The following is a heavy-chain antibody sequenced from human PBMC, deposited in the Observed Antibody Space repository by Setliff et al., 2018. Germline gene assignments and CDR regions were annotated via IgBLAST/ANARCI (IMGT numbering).Heavy chain of an antibody. CDR3: ARNPDFLQYSFDL. Sequence: SETLSLTCTVSGGSISSHYWSWIRQPPGKGLEWIGYIYYSGSTNYNPSPKSRVTISVDTSKNQFSLKLSSVTAADTALYYCARNPDFLQYSFDLWGRGTLVTVSS. D-gene: IGHD5-12*01. CDR1: GGSISSHY. CDR2: IYYSGST. J-gene: IGHJ2*01. V-gene: IGHV4-59*08.